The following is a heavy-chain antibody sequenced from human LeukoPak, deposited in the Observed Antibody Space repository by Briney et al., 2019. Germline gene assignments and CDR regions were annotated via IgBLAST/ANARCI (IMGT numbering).Heavy chain of an antibody. CDR1: GVSISSSNW. Sequence: SETLSLTCAVSGVSISSSNWWSWVRQPPGKGLEWIGEIYHSGSTNYNPSLKSRVTISVDKSKNQFSLKLSSVTAADTAVYYCARSQEPPSLEWSYFDYWGQGTLVTVSS. V-gene: IGHV4-4*02. CDR3: ARSQEPPSLEWSYFDY. CDR2: IYHSGST. D-gene: IGHD3-3*01. J-gene: IGHJ4*02.